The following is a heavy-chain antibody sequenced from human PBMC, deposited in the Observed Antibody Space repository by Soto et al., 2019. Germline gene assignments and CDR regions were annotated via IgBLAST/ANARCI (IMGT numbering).Heavy chain of an antibody. CDR2: IYWDDDK. CDR1: GFSLSTSGVG. Sequence: QITLKESGPSLVKPTQTLTLTCTFSGFSLSTSGVGVGWIRQPPGKALEWLALIYWDDDKRYSPSLTSRLTITKDTSKNQVVLTMTNMDPVDTATYYCAHRLNTEAAMVYNYWGQGTLVTVSS. V-gene: IGHV2-5*02. CDR3: AHRLNTEAAMVYNY. D-gene: IGHD5-18*01. J-gene: IGHJ4*02.